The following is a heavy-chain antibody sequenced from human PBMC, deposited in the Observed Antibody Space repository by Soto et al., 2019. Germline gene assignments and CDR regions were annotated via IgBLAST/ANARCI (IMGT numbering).Heavy chain of an antibody. CDR2: ISTHNGKT. CDR3: ARLLTEGATYREDAFDM. CDR1: GYTFTSHG. Sequence: ASVKVSCKTSGYTFTSHGISWVRQAPGQGLEWMGWISTHNGKTDYAQKFQGRVTMTADTRTSTVYMEVRSLRSDDTAVYYCARLLTEGATYREDAFDMWGQGTKVTVSS. J-gene: IGHJ3*02. D-gene: IGHD1-26*01. V-gene: IGHV1-18*01.